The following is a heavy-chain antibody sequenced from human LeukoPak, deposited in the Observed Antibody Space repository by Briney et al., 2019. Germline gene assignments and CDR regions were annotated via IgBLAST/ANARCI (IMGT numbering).Heavy chain of an antibody. D-gene: IGHD3-3*01. CDR3: ARHGYDFWSGYAYYYYYYMDV. V-gene: IGHV4-34*01. CDR1: GGSFSGYY. J-gene: IGHJ6*03. Sequence: SETLSLTCAVSGGSFSGYYWSWIRQPPGKGLEWIGEINHSGSTNYNPSLKSRVTISVDTSKNQFSLKLSSVTAADTAVYYCARHGYDFWSGYAYYYYYYMDVWGKGTTVTVSS. CDR2: INHSGST.